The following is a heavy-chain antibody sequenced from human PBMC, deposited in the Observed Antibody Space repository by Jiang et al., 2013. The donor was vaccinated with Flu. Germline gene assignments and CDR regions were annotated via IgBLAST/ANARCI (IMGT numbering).Heavy chain of an antibody. V-gene: IGHV4-38-2*02. D-gene: IGHD5-18*01. J-gene: IGHJ4*02. CDR3: ARDRNYGYISPYYFDY. CDR2: IYHSGST. Sequence: PGLVKPSETLSLTCTVSGYSISSGYYWGWIRQPPGKGLEWIGSIYHSGSTYYNPSLKSRVTISVDTSKNQFSLKLSSVTAADTAVYYCARDRNYGYISPYYFDYWGQGTLVTVSS. CDR1: GYSISSGYY.